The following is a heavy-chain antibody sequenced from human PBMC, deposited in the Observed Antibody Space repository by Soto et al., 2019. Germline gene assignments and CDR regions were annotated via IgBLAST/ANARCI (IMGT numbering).Heavy chain of an antibody. V-gene: IGHV1-3*01. CDR3: ARDLPGSLYY. Sequence: QVQLVQSGAEVKKPGASVKVSCKASGYTFTSYAMHWVRQAPGQRPEWMGWINAGNGNTKYSQKFQGRVTITRDTSAGTAYMELSSLRSEDTSVYYCARDLPGSLYYWGQGTLVTVSS. CDR2: INAGNGNT. D-gene: IGHD2-15*01. J-gene: IGHJ4*02. CDR1: GYTFTSYA.